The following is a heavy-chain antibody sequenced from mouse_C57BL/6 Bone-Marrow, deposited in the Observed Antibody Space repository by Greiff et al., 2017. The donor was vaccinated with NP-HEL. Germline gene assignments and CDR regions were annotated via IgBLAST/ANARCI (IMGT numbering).Heavy chain of an antibody. V-gene: IGHV1-61*01. CDR2: IYPSDSET. J-gene: IGHJ2*01. Sequence: VQLQQPGAELVRPGSSVKLSCKASGYTFTSYWMDWVKQRPGQGLEWIGNIYPSDSETQYNQKFKEKARLTVDKSSNTACMQLSSLTSEDSAVYYCARYGGYWGQGPTLTVSS. CDR1: GYTFTSYW. D-gene: IGHD1-1*01. CDR3: ARYGGY.